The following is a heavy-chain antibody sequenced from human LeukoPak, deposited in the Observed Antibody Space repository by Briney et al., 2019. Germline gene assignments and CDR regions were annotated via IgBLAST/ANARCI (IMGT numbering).Heavy chain of an antibody. CDR2: ISAYNGNT. CDR3: AVQDYYDSSGYYYAFDY. Sequence: GASVKVSCKASGYTFTSYGISWVRQAPGQGLEWMGWISAYNGNTNYAQKLQGRVTMTTDTSTSTAYMELRSLRSDDTAVYYCAVQDYYDSSGYYYAFDYWAREPWSPSPQ. CDR1: GYTFTSYG. V-gene: IGHV1-18*01. D-gene: IGHD3-22*01. J-gene: IGHJ4*02.